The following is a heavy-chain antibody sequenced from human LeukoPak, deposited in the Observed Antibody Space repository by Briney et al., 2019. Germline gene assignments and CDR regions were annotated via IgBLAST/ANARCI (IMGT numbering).Heavy chain of an antibody. CDR3: ARVYYDSSGWGYYYYYYMDV. J-gene: IGHJ6*03. V-gene: IGHV4-59*12. CDR2: IYYSGST. D-gene: IGHD3-22*01. Sequence: SETLSLTCTVSGGSISSYYWSWVRQPPGKGLEWIGYIYYSGSTNYNPSLKSRVTISVDTSKNQFSLKLSSVTAADTAVYYCARVYYDSSGWGYYYYYYMDVWGKGTTVTVSS. CDR1: GGSISSYY.